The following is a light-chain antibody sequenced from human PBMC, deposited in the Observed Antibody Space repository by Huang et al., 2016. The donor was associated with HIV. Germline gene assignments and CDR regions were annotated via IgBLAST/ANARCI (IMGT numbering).Light chain of an antibody. CDR1: QGISKS. CDR3: QQYQSVPCT. Sequence: DIQMTQSPSSLSASVGDRVTIICRASQGISKSLSWYQQKPGKAPKLLLSATSKLESGVRSRCSGSGSGTHYTRTFSTLQPEDLATYYCQQYQSVPCTFGQGTKVAI. CDR2: ATS. J-gene: IGKJ1*01. V-gene: IGKV1-NL1*01.